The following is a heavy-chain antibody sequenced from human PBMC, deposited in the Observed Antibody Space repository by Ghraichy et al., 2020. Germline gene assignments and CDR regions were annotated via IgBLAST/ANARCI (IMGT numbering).Heavy chain of an antibody. CDR1: GFTFSSYA. CDR2: ISDGGGST. CDR3: AKGSQGGRPYYFDY. V-gene: IGHV3-23*01. Sequence: GGSLRLSCAASGFTFSSYAMSWVHQAPGKGLEWVSAISDGGGSTYYADSVRGRFTISRDNSKNTVYLQMNSLRAEDAAVYHCAKGSQGGRPYYFDYWGQGTLVTVSS. J-gene: IGHJ4*02. D-gene: IGHD1-26*01.